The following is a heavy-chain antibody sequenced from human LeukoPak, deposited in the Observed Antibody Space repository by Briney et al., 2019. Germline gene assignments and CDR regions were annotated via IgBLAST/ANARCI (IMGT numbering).Heavy chain of an antibody. J-gene: IGHJ4*01. CDR2: INHSGST. D-gene: IGHD3-22*01. CDR1: GGSFSDYY. V-gene: IGHV4-34*01. Sequence: PSETLSLTCAVYGGSFSDYYWNWIRQPPGKGLEWIGEINHSGSTNYNPSLKSRVTMSVDTFKNQFSLTLSSVTAADTAVYYCAREQNLEPLVYYLGYWAHGPLVTVSS. CDR3: AREQNLEPLVYYLGY.